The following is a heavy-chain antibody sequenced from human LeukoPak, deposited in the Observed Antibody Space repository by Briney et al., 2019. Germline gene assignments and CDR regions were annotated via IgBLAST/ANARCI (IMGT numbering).Heavy chain of an antibody. CDR1: GGSMSNYY. CDR3: ARDESEFDY. V-gene: IGHV4-4*07. Sequence: PSETLSLTCTVSGGSMSNYYWSWPRQPAGKGLEWIGRIYTSGSTNYNPSLKSRVTMSIDTSKNQFSLKLSSVTAADTAVYFCARDESEFDYWGQGTLVTVSS. J-gene: IGHJ4*02. CDR2: IYTSGST.